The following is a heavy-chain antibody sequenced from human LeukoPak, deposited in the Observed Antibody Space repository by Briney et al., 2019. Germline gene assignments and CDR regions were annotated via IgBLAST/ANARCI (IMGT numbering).Heavy chain of an antibody. CDR1: GGSISSYY. D-gene: IGHD6-19*01. V-gene: IGHV4-59*08. CDR3: ARRVAVAGRSGNWFDP. Sequence: PSETLSLTCTVSGGSISSYYWSWIRQPPGKGLERIGYIYYSGSTNYNPSLKSRVTISVDTSKNQFSLKLSSVTAADTAVYYCARRVAVAGRSGNWFDPWGQGTLVTVSS. CDR2: IYYSGST. J-gene: IGHJ5*02.